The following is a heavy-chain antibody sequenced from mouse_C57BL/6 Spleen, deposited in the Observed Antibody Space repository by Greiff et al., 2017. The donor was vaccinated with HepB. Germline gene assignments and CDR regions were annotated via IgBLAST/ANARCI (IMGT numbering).Heavy chain of an antibody. V-gene: IGHV5-17*01. CDR3: EPYYYGSSYGFAY. CDR1: GFTFSDYG. CDR2: ISSGSSTI. J-gene: IGHJ3*01. Sequence: EVMLVESGGGLVKPGGSLKLSCAASGFTFSDYGMPWVRQAPEKGLEWVAYISSGSSTIYYADTVKGRFTISRDNAKNTLFLQMNSLRSEDTAMYYCEPYYYGSSYGFAYWGQGTLVTVSA. D-gene: IGHD1-1*01.